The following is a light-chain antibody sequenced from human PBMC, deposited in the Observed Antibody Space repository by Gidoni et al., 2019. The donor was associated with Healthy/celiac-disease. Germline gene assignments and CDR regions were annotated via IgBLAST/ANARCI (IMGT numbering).Light chain of an antibody. CDR1: QSVSSN. Sequence: EIVMTQSPATLSVSPGERATLACRARQSVSSNLAWYQQKPGQAPRLLISGASTRATGIPARCSGSGSGTEFTLTISSLQSEDFAVYYCQQYNNWLGTFGQGTKVEIK. CDR2: GAS. J-gene: IGKJ1*01. CDR3: QQYNNWLGT. V-gene: IGKV3-15*01.